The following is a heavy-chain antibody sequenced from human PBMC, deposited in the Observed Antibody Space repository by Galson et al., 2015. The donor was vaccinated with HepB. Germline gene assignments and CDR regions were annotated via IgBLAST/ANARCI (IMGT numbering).Heavy chain of an antibody. D-gene: IGHD4-17*01. J-gene: IGHJ3*02. CDR1: GFTFSSYS. CDR2: ISSSSSTI. CDR3: ARDYGDYFDAFDI. Sequence: SLRLSCASSGFTFSSYSMNWVRQAPGKGLEWVSYISSSSSTIYYADSVKGRFTISRDNAKNSLYLQMNSPRAEDTAVYYCARDYGDYFDAFDIWGQGTMVTVSS. V-gene: IGHV3-48*01.